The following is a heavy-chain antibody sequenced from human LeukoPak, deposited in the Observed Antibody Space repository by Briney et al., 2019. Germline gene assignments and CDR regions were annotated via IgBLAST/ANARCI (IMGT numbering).Heavy chain of an antibody. Sequence: GGSLRLSCAASGITFSAYVMSWVRQAPGKGLVWVSRINSDGSSTSYADSVKGRFTISRDNAKNTLYLQMNSLRAEDTAVYYCARAKWELLGDDYWGQGTLVTVSS. D-gene: IGHD1-26*01. CDR1: GITFSAYV. CDR3: ARAKWELLGDDY. CDR2: INSDGSST. J-gene: IGHJ4*02. V-gene: IGHV3-74*01.